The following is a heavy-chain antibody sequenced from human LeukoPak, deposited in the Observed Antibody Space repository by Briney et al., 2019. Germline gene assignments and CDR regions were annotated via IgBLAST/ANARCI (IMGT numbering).Heavy chain of an antibody. V-gene: IGHV3-30-3*01. CDR2: ISYDGSNK. CDR1: GFTFSSYA. J-gene: IGHJ6*02. CDR3: ARNRIVVVPAARAPLYGMDV. D-gene: IGHD2-2*01. Sequence: GGSLRLSCAASGFTFSSYAMHWVRQAPGKGLEWVAVISYDGSNKYYADSVKGRFTISRDNSKNTLYLQMNSLRAEDTAVYYCARNRIVVVPAARAPLYGMDVWGQGTTVTVSS.